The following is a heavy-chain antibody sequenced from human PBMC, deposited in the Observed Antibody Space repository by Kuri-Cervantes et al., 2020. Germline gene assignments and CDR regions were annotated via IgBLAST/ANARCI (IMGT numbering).Heavy chain of an antibody. CDR3: ARHAVPMTTVTP. D-gene: IGHD4-17*01. J-gene: IGHJ5*02. CDR2: INHSGST. CDR1: GGSFSGYY. Sequence: GSLRLSCAVYGGSFSGYYWSWIRQPPGQGLEWIGEINHSGSTSYNPSLKSRVIISVDTSKNRFSLKLSSVTAADTAVYYCARHAVPMTTVTPWGQGTLVTVSS. V-gene: IGHV4-34*01.